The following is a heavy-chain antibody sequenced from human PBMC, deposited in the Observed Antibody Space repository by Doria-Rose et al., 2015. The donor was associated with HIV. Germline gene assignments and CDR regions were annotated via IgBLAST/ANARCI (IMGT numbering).Heavy chain of an antibody. CDR2: ILSDDER. CDR3: ARIKSSRWYHKYYFDF. Sequence: QVQLVESGPVLVKPTETLTLTRTVSGVSLSSPGMGVSWIRQPPGKALEWLANILSDDERSYKTSLKSRLTISRSTSKSQVVLTMTDMDPVDTATYYCARIKSSRWYHKYYFDFWGQGTLVIVSA. CDR1: GVSLSSPGMG. V-gene: IGHV2-26*01. D-gene: IGHD6-13*01. J-gene: IGHJ4*02.